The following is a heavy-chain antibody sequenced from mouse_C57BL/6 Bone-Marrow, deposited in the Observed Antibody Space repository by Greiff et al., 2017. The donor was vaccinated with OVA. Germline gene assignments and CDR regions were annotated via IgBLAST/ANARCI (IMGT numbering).Heavy chain of an antibody. Sequence: EVKLVESGGDLVKPGGSLKLSCAASGFTFSSYGMSWVRPTPDKRLAWVATISSGGSYTYYPDSVKGRFTISRDNAKNTLYLQMSSLKSEDTAMYYCAIITTVPGFAYWGQGTLVTVSA. V-gene: IGHV5-6*01. CDR2: ISSGGSYT. CDR1: GFTFSSYG. D-gene: IGHD1-1*01. J-gene: IGHJ3*01. CDR3: AIITTVPGFAY.